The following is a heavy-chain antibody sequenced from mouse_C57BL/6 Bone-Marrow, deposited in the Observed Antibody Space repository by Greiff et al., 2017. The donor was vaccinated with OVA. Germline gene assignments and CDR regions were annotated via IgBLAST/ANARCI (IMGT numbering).Heavy chain of an antibody. V-gene: IGHV1-81*01. Sequence: QVQLQQSGAELARPGASVKLSCKASGYTFTSYCISWVKQRTGQGLEWIGEIYPRSGNTYYNEKFKGKATLTADKSSSTAYMELRSLTSEDSAVYFCARDLGHYYGSSYFDYWGQGTTLTVSS. CDR1: GYTFTSYC. D-gene: IGHD1-1*01. J-gene: IGHJ2*01. CDR2: IYPRSGNT. CDR3: ARDLGHYYGSSYFDY.